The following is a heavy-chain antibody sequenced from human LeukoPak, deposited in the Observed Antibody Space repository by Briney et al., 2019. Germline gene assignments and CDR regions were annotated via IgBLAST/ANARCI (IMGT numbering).Heavy chain of an antibody. CDR1: GFTFSSYA. Sequence: GRSLRLSCAASGFTFSSYAMHWVRQAPGKGLEWVAVISYDGSNKYYADSVKGRFTISRDNSKNTLYLQMNSLRAEDTAVYYCARVGLGVDYYYGMDVWGQGTTVTVSS. CDR3: ARVGLGVDYYYGMDV. J-gene: IGHJ6*02. D-gene: IGHD2-8*01. V-gene: IGHV3-30-3*01. CDR2: ISYDGSNK.